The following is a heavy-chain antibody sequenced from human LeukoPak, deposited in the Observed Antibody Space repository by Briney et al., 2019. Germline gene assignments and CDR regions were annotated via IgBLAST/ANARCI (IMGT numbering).Heavy chain of an antibody. Sequence: GGSLRLSCAASGFTFSSYSMNWVRQAPGKGLEWVSSISSSSSYIYYADSVKGRFTISRDYAKNSLYLQMNSLRAEDTAVYYCARVGRDSSGYFRYYFDYWGQGTLVTVSS. V-gene: IGHV3-21*01. CDR3: ARVGRDSSGYFRYYFDY. D-gene: IGHD3-22*01. CDR2: ISSSSSYI. CDR1: GFTFSSYS. J-gene: IGHJ4*02.